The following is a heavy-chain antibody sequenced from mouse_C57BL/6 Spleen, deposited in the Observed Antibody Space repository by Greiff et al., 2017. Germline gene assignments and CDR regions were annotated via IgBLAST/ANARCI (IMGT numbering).Heavy chain of an antibody. CDR2: ISDGGSYT. V-gene: IGHV5-4*01. D-gene: IGHD3-3*01. CDR3: AREGDSQSYFDY. CDR1: GFTFSSYA. J-gene: IGHJ2*01. Sequence: EVKVVESGGGLVKPGGSLKLSCAASGFTFSSYAMSWVRQTPEKRLEWVATISDGGSYTYYPDNVKGRFTISRDNAKNNLYLQMSHLKSEDTAMYYCAREGDSQSYFDYWGQGTTLTVSS.